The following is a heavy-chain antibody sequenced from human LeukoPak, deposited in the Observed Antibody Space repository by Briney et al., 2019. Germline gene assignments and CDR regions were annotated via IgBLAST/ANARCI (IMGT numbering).Heavy chain of an antibody. CDR1: GGSISSYY. CDR2: IYTSGST. Sequence: SETLSLTCTVSGGSISSYYWSWIRQPAGKGLEWIGRIYTSGSTNYNPSLKSRVTMSVDTSKNQFSLKLSSVTAADTAVYYCAREVDEFWSGYYSYYFDYWGQGTLVTVPS. J-gene: IGHJ4*02. V-gene: IGHV4-4*07. D-gene: IGHD3-3*01. CDR3: AREVDEFWSGYYSYYFDY.